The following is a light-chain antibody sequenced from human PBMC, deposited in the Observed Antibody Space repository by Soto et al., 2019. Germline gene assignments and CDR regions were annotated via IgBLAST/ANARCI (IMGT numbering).Light chain of an antibody. CDR1: QSISSY. CDR2: AAS. J-gene: IGKJ3*01. CDR3: QQSYSTPFT. V-gene: IGKV1-39*01. Sequence: DIQMTQSPSSLSASVGDRVTITCRASQSISSYLNWYQQKPGKAPKLLIYAASSLQSGVPSRFSGSGPGTDFTLTISSLQPEDFATYYCQQSYSTPFTFGPGTKVDNK.